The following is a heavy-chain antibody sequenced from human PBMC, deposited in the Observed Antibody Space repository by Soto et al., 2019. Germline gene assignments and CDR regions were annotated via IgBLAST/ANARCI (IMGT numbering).Heavy chain of an antibody. D-gene: IGHD6-19*01. J-gene: IGHJ4*02. CDR1: GAPITINY. Sequence: SSETLSLTCTVSGAPITINYWSWIRQAPGKGLEWIGYIYYSGSTTYNPSLKSRVTMSADTSKDQFSLKLNSVTAADTAVYYCARDKYSNGWVDYWGQGTLVTVSS. V-gene: IGHV4-59*01. CDR3: ARDKYSNGWVDY. CDR2: IYYSGST.